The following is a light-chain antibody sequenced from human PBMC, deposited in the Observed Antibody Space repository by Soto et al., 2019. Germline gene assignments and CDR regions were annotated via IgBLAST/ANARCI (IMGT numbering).Light chain of an antibody. J-gene: IGKJ5*01. CDR2: DAS. Sequence: DIQITQSPSTLSASVVDRVTITCRASQSISSWLAWYQQKPGKAPKLLIYDASSLESGVPSRFSGSGSGTEFTLTISSLQPDDFATYYCQQYNNYLITFGQGTRLEIK. V-gene: IGKV1-5*01. CDR1: QSISSW. CDR3: QQYNNYLIT.